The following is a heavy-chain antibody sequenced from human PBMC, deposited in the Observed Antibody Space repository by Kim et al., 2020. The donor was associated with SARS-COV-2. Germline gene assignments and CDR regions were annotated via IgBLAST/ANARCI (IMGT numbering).Heavy chain of an antibody. CDR1: GYTFTSYA. CDR2: INAGNGNT. Sequence: ASVKVSCKASGYTFTSYAMHWVRQAPGQRLEWMGWINAGNGNTKYSQKFQGRVTITRDTSASTAYMELSSLRSEDTAVYYCARDKEGWLERWYFDLWGRGTLVTVSS. CDR3: ARDKEGWLERWYFDL. V-gene: IGHV1-3*01. D-gene: IGHD2-15*01. J-gene: IGHJ2*01.